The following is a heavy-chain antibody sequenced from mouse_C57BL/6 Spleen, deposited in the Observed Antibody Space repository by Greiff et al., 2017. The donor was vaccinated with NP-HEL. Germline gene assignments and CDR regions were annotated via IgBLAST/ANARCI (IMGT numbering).Heavy chain of an antibody. D-gene: IGHD1-1*01. V-gene: IGHV3-6*01. CDR1: GYSITSGYY. Sequence: DVKLQESGPGLVKPSQSLSLTCSVTGYSITSGYYWNWIRQFPGNKLEWMGYISYDGSNNYNPSLKNRISITRDTSKNQFFLKLNSVTTEDTATYYCARDRGYYGGFAYWGQGTLVTVSA. CDR3: ARDRGYYGGFAY. J-gene: IGHJ3*01. CDR2: ISYDGSN.